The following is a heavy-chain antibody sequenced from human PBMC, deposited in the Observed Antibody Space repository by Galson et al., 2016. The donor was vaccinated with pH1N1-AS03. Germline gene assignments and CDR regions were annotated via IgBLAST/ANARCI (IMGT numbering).Heavy chain of an antibody. CDR2: ISASGGST. CDR3: AKGIAKVTSIHGTDV. Sequence: SLRLSCAASGFSFSSYAMSWVRQAPGKGLEWISGISASGGSTNYVESVKGRFTISRDNSRNTLDLQMNSLRADDTAIYFYAKGIAKVTSIHGTDVWGQGTTVSVSS. V-gene: IGHV3-23*01. CDR1: GFSFSSYA. J-gene: IGHJ6*02. D-gene: IGHD4-17*01.